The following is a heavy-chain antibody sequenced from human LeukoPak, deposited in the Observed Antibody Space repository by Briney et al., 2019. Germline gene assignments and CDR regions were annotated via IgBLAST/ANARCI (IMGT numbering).Heavy chain of an antibody. J-gene: IGHJ4*02. CDR3: AQRGAFTSDPLDY. CDR2: IGAGGGNT. CDR1: GFTFSSYA. V-gene: IGHV3-23*01. D-gene: IGHD3-16*01. Sequence: GRSLRLSCAASGFTFSSYAMNCVRQAPGKGLEWVSTIGAGGGNTYYADSVKGRFTISRDNAKNTLYLQMNSLRAEDTAVYYCAQRGAFTSDPLDYWGQGTLVTVSS.